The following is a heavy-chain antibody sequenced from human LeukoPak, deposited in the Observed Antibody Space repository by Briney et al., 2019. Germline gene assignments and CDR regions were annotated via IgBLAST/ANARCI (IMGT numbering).Heavy chain of an antibody. J-gene: IGHJ6*04. D-gene: IGHD3-16*01. CDR2: MNPNSGNT. CDR1: GYTFTSYD. V-gene: IGHV1-8*01. CDR3: ARVGAQVGDFDV. Sequence: GASVKVSCKASGYTFTSYDINWVRQATGQGLEWMGWMNPNSGNTGYAQKFQGRVTMTRNTSISTAYMELSSLRSEDTAVYYCARVGAQVGDFDVWGKGTTVTVSS.